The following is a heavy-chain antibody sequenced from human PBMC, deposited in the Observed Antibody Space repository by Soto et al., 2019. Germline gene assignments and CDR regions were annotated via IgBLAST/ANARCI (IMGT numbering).Heavy chain of an antibody. CDR3: AHRVLRAVFGLVTTTAIYFDS. Sequence: QITLNESGPTVVKPTETLTLTCTFSGFSLTTSGVGVGWVRQSPGKAPEWLAFIYWDDDKHYSTSLKSRLTITKDTSKNQVVLTMANVDPADTATYYCAHRVLRAVFGLVTTTAIYFDSWGQGTPVVVSS. CDR2: IYWDDDK. J-gene: IGHJ4*02. V-gene: IGHV2-5*02. D-gene: IGHD3-3*01. CDR1: GFSLTTSGVG.